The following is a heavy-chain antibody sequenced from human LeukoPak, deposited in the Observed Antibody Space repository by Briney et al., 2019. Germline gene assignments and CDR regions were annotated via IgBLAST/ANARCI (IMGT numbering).Heavy chain of an antibody. D-gene: IGHD3-3*01. CDR2: ISNDGSRI. CDR3: ARESGWGLPHAFDF. V-gene: IGHV3-30-3*01. J-gene: IGHJ3*01. Sequence: PWGVLRLSCAASGFTFSSYPLHWVRQAPGKGLEWVTLISNDGSRIYYADSVKGRFTISRDNSKNTLYLQMSSLRAEDTAVYYCARESGWGLPHAFDFWGQGTMVTVSS. CDR1: GFTFSSYP.